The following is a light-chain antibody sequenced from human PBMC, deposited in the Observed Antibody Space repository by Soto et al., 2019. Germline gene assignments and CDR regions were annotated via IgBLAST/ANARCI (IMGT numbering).Light chain of an antibody. J-gene: IGLJ2*01. Sequence: QSALTQPRSVSGSPGQSVTISCTGTSSDVGGYDYVSWYQQHPGKAPKLMIYDVSKRPSGVPDRFSGSKSGNTASLTISGLQAEDEADDYCCSYAGRYTLDVVFGGGTQLTVL. CDR3: CSYAGRYTLDVV. V-gene: IGLV2-11*01. CDR2: DVS. CDR1: SSDVGGYDY.